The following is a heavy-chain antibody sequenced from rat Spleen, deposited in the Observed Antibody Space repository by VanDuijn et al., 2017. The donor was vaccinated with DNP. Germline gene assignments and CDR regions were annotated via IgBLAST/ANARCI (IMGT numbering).Heavy chain of an antibody. CDR1: GFSLTSNS. Sequence: QVQLKESGPGLVQPSQTLSLTCTVSGFSLTSNSVHWVRQPPGKGLEWVGAIWSGGSTDYNSALKSRLSISRDTSKSQVFLKMNSLQTEDTAIYFCTRSLGAPFDYWGQGVMVTVSS. D-gene: IGHD5-1*01. CDR3: TRSLGAPFDY. CDR2: IWSGGST. J-gene: IGHJ2*01. V-gene: IGHV2-1*01.